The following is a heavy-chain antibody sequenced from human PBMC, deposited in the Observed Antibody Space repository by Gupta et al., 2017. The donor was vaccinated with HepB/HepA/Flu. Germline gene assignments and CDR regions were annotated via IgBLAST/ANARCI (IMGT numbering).Heavy chain of an antibody. CDR2: IYYNGNT. V-gene: IGHV4-39*01. CDR1: GGSISSSSSF. CDR3: ARYEAVTTTGYYGMDV. D-gene: IGHD4-11*01. Sequence: QLPLQESGPVLVKPSETLSLTCTVSGGSISSSSSFWGWIRQPPGKTLEWIGTIYYNGNTFYNPSLKSRVTISLDTSKNKFSLKLSSVTAAETAVYYCARYEAVTTTGYYGMDVWGQGTTVTVSS. J-gene: IGHJ6*02.